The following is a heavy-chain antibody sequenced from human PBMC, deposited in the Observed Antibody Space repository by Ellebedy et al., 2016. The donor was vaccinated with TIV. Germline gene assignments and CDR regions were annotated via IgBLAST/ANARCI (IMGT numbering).Heavy chain of an antibody. CDR1: GFTFSSYA. D-gene: IGHD1-26*01. CDR3: ARDLWELHFEYYFDY. Sequence: GESLKISCAASGFTFSSYAMSWVRQAPGKGLEWVSGITTSGVSVYSGDSVKGRFTISRDNSKKTLYLQMDSLRAEDTAVYFCARDLWELHFEYYFDYWGQGTLVTVSS. CDR2: ITTSGVSV. J-gene: IGHJ4*02. V-gene: IGHV3-23*01.